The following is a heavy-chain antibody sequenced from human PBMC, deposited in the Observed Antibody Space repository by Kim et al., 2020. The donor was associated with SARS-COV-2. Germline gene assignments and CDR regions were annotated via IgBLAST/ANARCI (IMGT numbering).Heavy chain of an antibody. CDR3: ARDLYSSGWSARSYYYYGMDV. Sequence: GGSLRLSCAASGFTFSSYSMNWVRQAPGKGLEWVSYISSSSSTIYYADSVKGRFTISRDNAKNSLYLQMNSLRDEDTAVYYCARDLYSSGWSARSYYYYGMDVWGQGTTVTVSS. D-gene: IGHD6-19*01. V-gene: IGHV3-48*02. J-gene: IGHJ6*02. CDR2: ISSSSSTI. CDR1: GFTFSSYS.